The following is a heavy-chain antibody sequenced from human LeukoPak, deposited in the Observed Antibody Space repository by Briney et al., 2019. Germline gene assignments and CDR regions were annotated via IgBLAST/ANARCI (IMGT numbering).Heavy chain of an antibody. J-gene: IGHJ4*02. CDR1: GFTFSSYS. D-gene: IGHD1-20*01. CDR3: ARDRITGTFDY. Sequence: NPGGSLRLSCAASGFTFSSYSMNWVRQAPGKGLEWVSSISSSSSYIYYADSVKGRFTTSRDSAKNSLYLQMNSLRAEDTAVYYCARDRITGTFDYWGQGTLVTVSS. CDR2: ISSSSSYI. V-gene: IGHV3-21*01.